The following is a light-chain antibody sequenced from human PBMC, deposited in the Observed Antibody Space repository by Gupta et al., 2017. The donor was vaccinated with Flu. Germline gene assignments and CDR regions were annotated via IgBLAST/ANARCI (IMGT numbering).Light chain of an antibody. CDR1: QGVSSF. CDR2: RAS. Sequence: SPSFLSASVGDRVTITCRASQGVSSFLAWYQQKSGQAPKVLIYRASTLQSGVPSRFSGSGSGTDFTLTISNLQPEDFATYYCQQFNSYSQLNFGGGTKVEMK. V-gene: IGKV1-9*01. J-gene: IGKJ4*01. CDR3: QQFNSYSQLN.